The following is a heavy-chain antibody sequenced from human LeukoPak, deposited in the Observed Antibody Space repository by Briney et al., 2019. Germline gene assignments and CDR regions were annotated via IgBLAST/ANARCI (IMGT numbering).Heavy chain of an antibody. J-gene: IGHJ4*02. V-gene: IGHV3-53*01. CDR2: IYSGGST. CDR3: ARDRQWLLDY. D-gene: IGHD6-19*01. Sequence: GGSLRLSCAASGFTVSSNYMSWVRQAPGKGLEWVSVIYSGGSTYYADSVKGRFTISRDNAKNSLYLQMNSLRAEDTAVYYCARDRQWLLDYWGQGTLVTVSS. CDR1: GFTVSSNY.